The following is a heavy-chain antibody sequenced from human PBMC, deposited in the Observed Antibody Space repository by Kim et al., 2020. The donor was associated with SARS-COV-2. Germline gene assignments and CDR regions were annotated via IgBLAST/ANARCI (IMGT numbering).Heavy chain of an antibody. CDR2: INGGDDRI. J-gene: IGHJ4*02. Sequence: ASVKVSCKASGYTFTSYALHWVRQAPGQGLEWMGLINGGDDRIVYSQKFQGRVTITKDISANTAYMDLSGLKSEDTAVYYCARGWMTSGFDYWGQGTRVT. CDR3: ARGWMTSGFDY. D-gene: IGHD1-26*01. V-gene: IGHV1-3*01. CDR1: GYTFTSYA.